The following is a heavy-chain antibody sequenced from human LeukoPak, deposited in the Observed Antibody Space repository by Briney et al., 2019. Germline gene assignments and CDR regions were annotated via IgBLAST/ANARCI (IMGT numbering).Heavy chain of an antibody. CDR2: MNPNSGNT. D-gene: IGHD6-13*01. CDR3: ARGPNPTSSSWYARYYYYGMDV. J-gene: IGHJ6*02. Sequence: GASVKVSCKASGYTFTSYDINWVRQATGQGLEWMGWMNPNSGNTGYAQKLQGRVTMTRNTSISTAYMELSSLRSEDTAVYYCARGPNPTSSSWYARYYYYGMDVWGQGTTVTVSS. V-gene: IGHV1-8*01. CDR1: GYTFTSYD.